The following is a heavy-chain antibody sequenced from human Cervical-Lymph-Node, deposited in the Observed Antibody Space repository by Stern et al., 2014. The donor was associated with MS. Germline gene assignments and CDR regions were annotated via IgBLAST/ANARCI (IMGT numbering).Heavy chain of an antibody. J-gene: IGHJ4*02. D-gene: IGHD2-21*01. CDR2: IYPGDSDA. V-gene: IGHV5-51*01. CDR1: GYSLNSYW. CDR3: ARRGWGALLWYFDS. Sequence: EDQLVESGAEVKKPGESLKISCKISGYSLNSYWIGWVRQMPGKGLEWMGVIYPGDSDARYNPSFQGQVTMSVDRSTSTAYLHWSTLKASDSAMYYCARRGWGALLWYFDSWGQGTLVTVSS.